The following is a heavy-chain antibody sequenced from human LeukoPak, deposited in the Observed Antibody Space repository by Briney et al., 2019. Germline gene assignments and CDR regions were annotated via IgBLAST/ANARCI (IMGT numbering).Heavy chain of an antibody. Sequence: SDTLSLTCAVYGGSFSGYYWSWIRQPPGKGLEWIGEINHSGSTNYNPSLKSRVTISVDTSKNQFSLKLSSVTAADTAVYYCARSARYDFWSGYSEEFDYWGQGTLVTVSS. CDR2: INHSGST. V-gene: IGHV4-34*01. D-gene: IGHD3-3*01. CDR3: ARSARYDFWSGYSEEFDY. J-gene: IGHJ4*02. CDR1: GGSFSGYY.